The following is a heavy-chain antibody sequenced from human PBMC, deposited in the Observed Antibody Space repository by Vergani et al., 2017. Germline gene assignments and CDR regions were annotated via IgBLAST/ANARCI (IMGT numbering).Heavy chain of an antibody. CDR1: GGSFSGYF. J-gene: IGHJ6*02. V-gene: IGHV4-34*01. CDR3: ARGKLVPYYYYYGMDV. Sequence: QVPLQQWGPGLLKPSETLSLTCAVYGGSFSGYFWSWRRQPPGKGLEWVGEVNHSESTIYNPSLKSRVTISVDTSKNQFSLKLSSVTAADTAVYYCARGKLVPYYYYYGMDVWGQGTTVTVSS. D-gene: IGHD6-13*01. CDR2: VNHSEST.